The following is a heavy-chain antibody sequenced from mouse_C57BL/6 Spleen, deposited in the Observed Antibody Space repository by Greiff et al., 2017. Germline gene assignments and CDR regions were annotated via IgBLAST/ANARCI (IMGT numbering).Heavy chain of an antibody. V-gene: IGHV1-82*01. CDR3: ARSGTAQAAWFAY. CDR2: IYPGDGDT. CDR1: GYAFSSSW. D-gene: IGHD3-2*02. J-gene: IGHJ3*01. Sequence: VKLQESGPELVKPGASVKISCKASGYAFSSSWMNWVKQRPGKGLEWIGRIYPGDGDTNYNGKFKGKATLTADKSSSTAYMQLSSLTSEDSAVYFCARSGTAQAAWFAYWGQGTLVTVSA.